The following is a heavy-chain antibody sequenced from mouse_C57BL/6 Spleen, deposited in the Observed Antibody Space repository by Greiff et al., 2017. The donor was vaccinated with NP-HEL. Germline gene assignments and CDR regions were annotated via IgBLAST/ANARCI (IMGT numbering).Heavy chain of an antibody. CDR1: GYTFTDYY. V-gene: IGHV1-26*01. Sequence: EVQLQQSGPELVKPGASVKISCKASGYTFTDYYMNWVKQSHGKSLEWIGDINPNNGGTSYNQKFKGKATLTVDKSSSTAYMELRSLTSEDSAVYYCARSGYYGSRGNFDVWGTGTTVTVSS. CDR3: ARSGYYGSRGNFDV. CDR2: INPNNGGT. D-gene: IGHD1-1*01. J-gene: IGHJ1*03.